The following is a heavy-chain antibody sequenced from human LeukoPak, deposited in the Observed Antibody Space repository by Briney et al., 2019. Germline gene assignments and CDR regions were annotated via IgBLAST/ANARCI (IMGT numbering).Heavy chain of an antibody. D-gene: IGHD5-12*01. V-gene: IGHV3-30*02. CDR3: AKEPVATVHFDY. CDR1: GFTFSSYG. Sequence: GGSLRLSCAASGFTFSSYGIHWVRQAPGTGLEWVAFIRYDGSNKYYADSVKGRFTISRDNSKNTLYLQMNSLRAEDTAVYYCAKEPVATVHFDYWGQGTLVTVSS. CDR2: IRYDGSNK. J-gene: IGHJ4*02.